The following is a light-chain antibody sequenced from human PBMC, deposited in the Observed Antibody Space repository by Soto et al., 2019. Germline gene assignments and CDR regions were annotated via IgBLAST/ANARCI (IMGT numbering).Light chain of an antibody. Sequence: DIQMTQSPSSLSASVGDRVTITCRASQSINTYLDWYQQKPGKAPKLLIYAASSLQSGVPSRFSGSGSGTDFTLTISSLQPADFATYYCQQSYSTSITFGQGTRLEIK. V-gene: IGKV1-39*01. CDR1: QSINTY. CDR2: AAS. CDR3: QQSYSTSIT. J-gene: IGKJ5*01.